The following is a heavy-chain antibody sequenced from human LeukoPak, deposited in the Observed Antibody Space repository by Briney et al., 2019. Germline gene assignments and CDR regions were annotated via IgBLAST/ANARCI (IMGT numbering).Heavy chain of an antibody. CDR3: AISIGPDYYYYYYMDV. CDR1: GGTFSSYA. J-gene: IGHJ6*03. V-gene: IGHV1-69*13. CDR2: IIPIFGTA. Sequence: ASVKVSCKASGGTFSSYAISWVRQAPGQGLEWMGGIIPIFGTANYAQKFQGGVTITADESTSTAYMELSSLRSEDTAVYYCAISIGPDYYYYYYMDVWGKGTTVTISS. D-gene: IGHD2/OR15-2a*01.